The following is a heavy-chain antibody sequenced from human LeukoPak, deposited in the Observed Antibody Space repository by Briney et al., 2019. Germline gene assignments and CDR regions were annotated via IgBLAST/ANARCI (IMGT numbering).Heavy chain of an antibody. CDR2: IYYSGST. D-gene: IGHD3-22*01. J-gene: IGHJ6*03. Sequence: PSETLSLTCTVSGGSISSYYWSWIRQPPGKGLEWIGYIYYSGSTNYNPSLKSRVTISVDTSKNQFSLKLTSVTAADTAVYYCARGTYYYDSSGYYFWGGPYYYYYMDVWGKGTTVTISS. CDR1: GGSISSYY. CDR3: ARGTYYYDSSGYYFWGGPYYYYYMDV. V-gene: IGHV4-59*01.